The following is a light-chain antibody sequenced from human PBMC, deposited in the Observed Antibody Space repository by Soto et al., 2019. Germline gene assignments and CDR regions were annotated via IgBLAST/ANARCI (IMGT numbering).Light chain of an antibody. J-gene: IGLJ1*01. Sequence: QSVLTQPPSVSGSPGQSITISCTGTNSDVGGYNFVSWYQQQPGKAPKLIIYEVRNRPSGVSDRFSGSKYGNTASLTISGLQAEDEADYYCGSQTTSSTSVFGTGTKVT. CDR2: EVR. V-gene: IGLV2-14*01. CDR3: GSQTTSSTSV. CDR1: NSDVGGYNF.